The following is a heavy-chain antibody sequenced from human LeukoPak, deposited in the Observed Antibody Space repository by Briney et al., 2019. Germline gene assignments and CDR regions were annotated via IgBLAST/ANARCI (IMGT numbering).Heavy chain of an antibody. CDR1: GFTFSSYA. CDR2: ISGSGGST. D-gene: IGHD3-3*01. Sequence: GGSLRLSCAASGFTFSSYAMSWVRQAPGKGLEWVSAISGSGGSTYYADSVKGRFTISRDNSKNTLYLQTNSLRAEDTAVYYCAKDRRYYDFWSGYDDYWGQGTLVTVSS. CDR3: AKDRRYYDFWSGYDDY. J-gene: IGHJ4*02. V-gene: IGHV3-23*01.